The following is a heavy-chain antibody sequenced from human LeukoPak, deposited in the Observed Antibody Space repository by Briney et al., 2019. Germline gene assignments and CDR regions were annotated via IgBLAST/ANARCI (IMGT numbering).Heavy chain of an antibody. CDR1: GFTFDDYG. Sequence: TGGSLRLSCAASGFTFDDYGMSWVRHAPGKGLEWVSGINWNGGSTGYADSVKGRFTISRDNAKNSLYLQMNSLRAEDTALYYCARVPSVVVPGRDEYYFDYWGQGTLVTVSS. CDR2: INWNGGST. V-gene: IGHV3-20*04. CDR3: ARVPSVVVPGRDEYYFDY. J-gene: IGHJ4*02. D-gene: IGHD2-2*01.